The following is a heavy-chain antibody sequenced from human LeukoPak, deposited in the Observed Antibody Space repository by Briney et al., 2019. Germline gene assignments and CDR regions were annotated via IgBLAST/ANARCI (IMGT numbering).Heavy chain of an antibody. D-gene: IGHD5-18*01. CDR3: ARLGYGRPPEY. J-gene: IGHJ4*02. V-gene: IGHV4-59*01. Sequence: SETLSLTCTVSGGSISSYYWGWIRQPPGKGLEWIGYIYFSGSTNYNPSLKSRVTMSVDTSKNLFSLKLTSVTAADTAVYSCARLGYGRPPEYWGQGTLVIVPS. CDR2: IYFSGST. CDR1: GGSISSYY.